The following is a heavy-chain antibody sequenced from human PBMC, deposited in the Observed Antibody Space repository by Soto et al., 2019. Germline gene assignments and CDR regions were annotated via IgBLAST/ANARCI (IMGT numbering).Heavy chain of an antibody. CDR1: GGSISSGGYY. CDR2: IYHSGST. D-gene: IGHD1-26*01. CDR3: ARPVGRRAFDI. V-gene: IGHV4-31*03. Sequence: SETLSLTCTVSGGSISSGGYYWSWIRQHPGKGLEWIGYIYHSGSTYYNPSLKSRVTISVDTSKNQFSLKLSSVTAADTAVYYCARPVGRRAFDIWGQGTMVTVSS. J-gene: IGHJ3*02.